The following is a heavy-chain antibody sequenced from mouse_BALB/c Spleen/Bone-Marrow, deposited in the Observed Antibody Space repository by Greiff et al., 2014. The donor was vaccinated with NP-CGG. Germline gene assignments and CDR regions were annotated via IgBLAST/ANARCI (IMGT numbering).Heavy chain of an antibody. D-gene: IGHD2-12*01. CDR2: IWAGGST. CDR1: GFSLNSYA. CDR3: ARDYGYYKDVGDY. Sequence: VNLVESGPGLVAPSQSLSITCTVSGFSLNSYALHWVRQPPGKGLEWLGVIWAGGSTNYNSALMSRLNISKDNSKSQVFLKMNSLQTDDTAVYYCARDYGYYKDVGDYWGQGTTLTVSS. V-gene: IGHV2-9*02. J-gene: IGHJ2*01.